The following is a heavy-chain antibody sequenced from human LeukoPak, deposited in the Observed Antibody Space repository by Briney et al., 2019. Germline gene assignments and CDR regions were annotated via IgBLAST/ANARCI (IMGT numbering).Heavy chain of an antibody. CDR3: AREGSIWYSFDY. J-gene: IGHJ4*02. D-gene: IGHD6-13*01. V-gene: IGHV6-1*01. CDR1: GDSVSSNSAA. CDR2: TYYRSKWYN. Sequence: SQTLSLTCAISGDSVSSNSAAWNWIRQSPSRGLEWLGRTYYRSKWYNDYAVSVKSRITISPDTSKNQFTLQLNSVTPEDAAVYFCAREGSIWYSFDYWGQGTLVTVSS.